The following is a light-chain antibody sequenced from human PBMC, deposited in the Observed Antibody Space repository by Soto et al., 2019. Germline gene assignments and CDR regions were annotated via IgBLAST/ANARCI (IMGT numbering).Light chain of an antibody. CDR2: VAS. V-gene: IGKV3-15*01. CDR1: QSVSSN. Sequence: EIVMTQSPATLSVSPGERATLSCRASQSVSSNLAWYQQKPCQAPRLLIYVASTRATGIPARFIGSGSGTEFTLTISSLQSEDFAVYYCQQYNSWHLTFGGGTKVEIK. CDR3: QQYNSWHLT. J-gene: IGKJ4*01.